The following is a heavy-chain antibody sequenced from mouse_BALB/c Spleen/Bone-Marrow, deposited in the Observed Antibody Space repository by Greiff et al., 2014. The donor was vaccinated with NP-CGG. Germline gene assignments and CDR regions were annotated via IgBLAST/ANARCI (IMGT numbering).Heavy chain of an antibody. CDR3: ARLFGTRDFDY. V-gene: IGHV14-1*02. J-gene: IGHJ2*01. CDR2: IDPEIGNT. CDR1: GFNIKDYF. Sequence: VQLKESGAELVRPGALVKSSCKTSGFNIKDYFMHWGKQRPEQGLEWIGWIDPEIGNTLYDPKFQGKASITADTSSNTAYLQLSSLTSEDTAVYYCARLFGTRDFDYWGQGTTLTVSS. D-gene: IGHD4-1*01.